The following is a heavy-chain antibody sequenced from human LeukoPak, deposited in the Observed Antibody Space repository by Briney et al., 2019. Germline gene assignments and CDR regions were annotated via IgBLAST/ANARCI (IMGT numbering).Heavy chain of an antibody. J-gene: IGHJ5*02. CDR3: ARRVSGSGFGESNWFDP. Sequence: SETLSLTCTVSGESISTYYWNCIRQPPGKGLEWIGHIHYSGSTNYNPSLNSRVTISVDTSKSQFSLKLNSVTAADTAVYYCARRVSGSGFGESNWFDPWGQGTLVTVSS. CDR1: GESISTYY. D-gene: IGHD3-10*01. V-gene: IGHV4-59*08. CDR2: IHYSGST.